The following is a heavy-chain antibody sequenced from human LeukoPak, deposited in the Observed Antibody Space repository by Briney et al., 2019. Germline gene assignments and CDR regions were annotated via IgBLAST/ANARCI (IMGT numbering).Heavy chain of an antibody. CDR3: ARLLVAATPWQGNYYYYYMDV. CDR1: GYTFTSYG. D-gene: IGHD2-15*01. V-gene: IGHV1-18*01. J-gene: IGHJ6*03. Sequence: GPSVTVSSKASGYTFTSYGIRCVRQAPGQRREWMGWISAYNGNTNYAQKLQGRVTMTTDTSTSTAYMELSRLRSDDTAVYYCARLLVAATPWQGNYYYYYMDVWGKGTTVTVSS. CDR2: ISAYNGNT.